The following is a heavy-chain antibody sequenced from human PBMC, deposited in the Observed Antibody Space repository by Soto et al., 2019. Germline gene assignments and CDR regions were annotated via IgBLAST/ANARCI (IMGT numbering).Heavy chain of an antibody. V-gene: IGHV3-9*01. CDR2: ISWESGSI. CDR3: ARGLNGYLHYFDY. CDR1: GFNFDDYA. J-gene: IGHJ4*02. Sequence: GGSLRLSCAASGFNFDDYAMHWVRQIPGKGLEWVSGISWESGSIGYADSVKGRFSISRDNAKNSLYLQMNSLRAEDTAFYYCARGLNGYLHYFDYWGQGTPVTVSS. D-gene: IGHD5-18*01.